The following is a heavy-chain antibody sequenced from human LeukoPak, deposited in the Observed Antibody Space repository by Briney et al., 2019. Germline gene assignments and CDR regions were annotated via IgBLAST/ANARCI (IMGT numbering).Heavy chain of an antibody. V-gene: IGHV1-18*01. J-gene: IGHJ6*02. CDR3: AREGGLWFGESYRNYYYYGMDV. CDR1: GYTFINYG. CDR2: ISAENGNT. Sequence: ASVKVSCKASGYTFINYGISWVRQAPGQGLEWMGWISAENGNTGYVENLQGRVTMTTDTSSSTVYMELRSLRPDDTAVYYCAREGGLWFGESYRNYYYYGMDVWGQGTTVTVSS. D-gene: IGHD3-10*01.